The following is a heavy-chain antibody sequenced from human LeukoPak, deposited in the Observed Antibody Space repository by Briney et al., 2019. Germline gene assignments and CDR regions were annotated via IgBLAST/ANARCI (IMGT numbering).Heavy chain of an antibody. CDR3: AKISVGVGAKGMDV. CDR1: GGSISSGGYY. V-gene: IGHV4-31*03. J-gene: IGHJ6*02. Sequence: SETLSLTCTVSGGSISSGGYYWSWIRQHPGKGLEWIGYIYYSGSTYYNPSLKSRVTISVDTSKNQFSLKLSSVTAADTAVYYCAKISVGVGAKGMDVWGQGTTVTVSS. D-gene: IGHD1-26*01. CDR2: IYYSGST.